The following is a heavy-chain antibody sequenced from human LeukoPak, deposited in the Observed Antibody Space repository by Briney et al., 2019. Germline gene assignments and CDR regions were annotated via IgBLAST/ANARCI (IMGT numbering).Heavy chain of an antibody. D-gene: IGHD2-21*01. Sequence: SETLSLTCAVYGGSFSGYYWSWIRQPPGKGLEWIGEINHSGSTNYNPSLKSRVTISVDTSKKQFSLKLSSVTAADTAVYYCARALWFGHPYLDYGGRGPRVPVS. J-gene: IGHJ4*02. CDR2: INHSGST. V-gene: IGHV4-34*01. CDR1: GGSFSGYY. CDR3: ARALWFGHPYLDY.